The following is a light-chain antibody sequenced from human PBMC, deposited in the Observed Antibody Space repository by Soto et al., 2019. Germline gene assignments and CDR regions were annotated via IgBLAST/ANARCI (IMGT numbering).Light chain of an antibody. CDR2: WAS. CDR3: TQYYSTPLT. CDR1: QSVLYSSNNKNY. Sequence: DIVMTQSPDSLAVSLGERATINCKSSQSVLYSSNNKNYLAWYQQKPGQPPKLLIYWASTRESGVPDRFSGSGSGTDFTLTTSSLQAEDLAVYDCTQYYSTPLTFGGGTKVEIK. J-gene: IGKJ4*01. V-gene: IGKV4-1*01.